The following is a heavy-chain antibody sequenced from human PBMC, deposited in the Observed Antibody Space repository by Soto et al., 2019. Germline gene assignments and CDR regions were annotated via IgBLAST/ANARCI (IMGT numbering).Heavy chain of an antibody. V-gene: IGHV4-34*01. CDR1: GGSFSGYY. D-gene: IGHD2-8*01. CDR2: INHSRTT. CDR3: ERGTLGYCTNGVCYFYYYYGMDV. J-gene: IGHJ6*02. Sequence: LSETLSLTCAGIGGSFSGYYWGWIRQRPGTGLEWMGEINHSRTTNYNPALKSRVTISVDTSKNQCSLKLSSVTAADTAVYYCERGTLGYCTNGVCYFYYYYGMDVWGQGTTVTVSS.